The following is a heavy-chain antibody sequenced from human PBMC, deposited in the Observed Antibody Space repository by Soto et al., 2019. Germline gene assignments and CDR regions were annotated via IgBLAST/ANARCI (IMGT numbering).Heavy chain of an antibody. J-gene: IGHJ4*02. D-gene: IGHD3-3*01. CDR3: ARATGRDYDFWSGYYTEFDY. V-gene: IGHV1-3*01. Sequence: ASVKVSCKASGYTFTSYAMHWVRQAPGQRLEWMGWINAGNGNTKYSQKFQGRVTITRDTSASTAYMELSSLRSEDTTVYYCARATGRDYDFWSGYYTEFDYWGQGTLVTVSS. CDR1: GYTFTSYA. CDR2: INAGNGNT.